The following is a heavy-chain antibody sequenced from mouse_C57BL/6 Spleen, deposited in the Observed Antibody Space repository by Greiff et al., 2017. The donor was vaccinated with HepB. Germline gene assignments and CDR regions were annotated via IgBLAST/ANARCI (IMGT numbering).Heavy chain of an antibody. J-gene: IGHJ2*01. CDR1: GYTFTSYW. V-gene: IGHV1-50*01. CDR3: ERKQLRSYFDY. CDR2: IDPSDSYT. D-gene: IGHD3-2*02. Sequence: VQLQQSGAELVKPGASVKLSCKASGYTFTSYWMQWVKQRPGQGLEWIGEIDPSDSYTNYNQKFKGKATLTVDISSSTAYMQLSSLTSEDSAVYYCERKQLRSYFDYWGQGTTLTVSS.